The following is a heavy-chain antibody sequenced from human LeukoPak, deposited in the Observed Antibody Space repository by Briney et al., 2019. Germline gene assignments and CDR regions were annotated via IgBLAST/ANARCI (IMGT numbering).Heavy chain of an antibody. CDR1: GYTFTSYG. V-gene: IGHV1-18*01. D-gene: IGHD4-17*01. J-gene: IGHJ6*02. CDR3: ARSTVTGNPYYYYGMDV. CDR2: ISAYNGNT. Sequence: ASVKVSCKASGYTFTSYGISWVRQAPGQGLEWMGWISAYNGNTNYAQKLQGRVTMTTDTSTSTAYMELRSLRSDDTAVYYCARSTVTGNPYYYYGMDVWGQGTTVTVSS.